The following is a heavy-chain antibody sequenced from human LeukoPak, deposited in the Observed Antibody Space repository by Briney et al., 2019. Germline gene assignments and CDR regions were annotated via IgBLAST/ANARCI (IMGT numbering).Heavy chain of an antibody. Sequence: SETLSLTCSVSGGSLSSHYWSWIRQPPGKGLELIGHIHDTGSTFYNPSLRGRVTISFDTSNNQFSLKLTSMTAADTAVYYCARFSSGCSTSSCYLTYWGQGTLVTVS. CDR2: IHDTGST. CDR3: ARFSSGCSTSSCYLTY. D-gene: IGHD2-2*01. CDR1: GGSLSSHY. V-gene: IGHV4-59*11. J-gene: IGHJ4*02.